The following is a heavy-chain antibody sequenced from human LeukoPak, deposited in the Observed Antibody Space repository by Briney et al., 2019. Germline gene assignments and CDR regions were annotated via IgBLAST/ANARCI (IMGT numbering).Heavy chain of an antibody. V-gene: IGHV4-39*06. Sequence: SETLSLTCTVSGDSVTSNIYYWTWIRQPPGKGLEWIGSIFYGGDTYYNPSLKSRVSISVDTSKNQFTLRLNSVTAADTAVYYCARDNPLPFDPWGQGALVTVSS. CDR2: IFYGGDT. CDR3: ARDNPLPFDP. J-gene: IGHJ5*02. CDR1: GDSVTSNIYY.